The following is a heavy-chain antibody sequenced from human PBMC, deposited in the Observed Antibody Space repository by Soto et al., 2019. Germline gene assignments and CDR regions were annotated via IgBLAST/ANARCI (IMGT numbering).Heavy chain of an antibody. J-gene: IGHJ6*02. CDR2: ISYDGSNK. D-gene: IGHD3-10*01. CDR1: GFTFSSYG. V-gene: IGHV3-30*18. Sequence: QVQLVESGGGVVQPGRSLRLSCAASGFTFSSYGMHWVRQAPGKGLEWVAVISYDGSNKYYADSVKGRFTISRDNSKNTLYLQMNSLRAEDTAVYYCAKDQGENRSGNGMDVWGQGTTVTVSS. CDR3: AKDQGENRSGNGMDV.